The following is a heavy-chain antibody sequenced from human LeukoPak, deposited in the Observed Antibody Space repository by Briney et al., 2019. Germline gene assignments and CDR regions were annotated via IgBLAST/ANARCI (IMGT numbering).Heavy chain of an antibody. J-gene: IGHJ4*02. Sequence: SVKVSCKASGGTFSSYAISWVRQAPGQGLEWMGGIIPIFGTANYAQKFQGRVRITADESTSTAYMELSSLRSEDTAVYYCARGGDGYNYRIDYWGQGTLVTVSS. CDR1: GGTFSSYA. V-gene: IGHV1-69*13. CDR2: IIPIFGTA. CDR3: ARGGDGYNYRIDY. D-gene: IGHD5-24*01.